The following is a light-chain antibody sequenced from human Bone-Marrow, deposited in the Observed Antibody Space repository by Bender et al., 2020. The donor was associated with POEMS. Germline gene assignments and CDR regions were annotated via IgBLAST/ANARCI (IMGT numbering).Light chain of an antibody. Sequence: QSALTQPASVSGSPGQSITISCTGTSSDIGDYNYVSWYQQHPGKAPKLIIYDVSNRPSGIPDRFSASKSYTSATLVITGLQTGDEAAYYCETWNSSLSGWVFGGGTTLTVL. V-gene: IGLV2-14*01. CDR1: SSDIGDYNY. CDR2: DVS. J-gene: IGLJ3*02. CDR3: ETWNSSLSGWV.